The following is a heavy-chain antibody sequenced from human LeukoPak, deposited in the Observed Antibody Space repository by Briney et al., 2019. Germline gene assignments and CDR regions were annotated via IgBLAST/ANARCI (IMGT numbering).Heavy chain of an antibody. CDR1: GVSMCAYQ. CDR3: ATSNDAKSAPFDH. CDR2: INTKGET. J-gene: IGHJ4*02. Sequence: PSETLSLTCTVSGVSMCAYQWSWVRQSPEKGLEWIGCINTKGETSYNPSLKSRVTTSVDTSKSQFSLRLTSVTAADTAVYYCATSNDAKSAPFDHWGQGAPVTVSS. D-gene: IGHD2-8*01. V-gene: IGHV4-4*09.